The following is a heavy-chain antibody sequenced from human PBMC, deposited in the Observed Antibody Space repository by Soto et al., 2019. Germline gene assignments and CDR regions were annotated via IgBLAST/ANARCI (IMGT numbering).Heavy chain of an antibody. CDR3: ARSIAAAGI. J-gene: IGHJ1*01. D-gene: IGHD6-13*01. CDR1: GFTFSSYG. V-gene: IGHV3-33*01. Sequence: QVQLVESGGGVVQPGRSLRLSCAASGFTFSSYGMHWVRQAPGKGLEWVAVIWYDGSNKYYADSVKGRFTISRDNSNNTLYLQLNSLRDEDRAAYYCARSIAAAGIWGQGNLVTVSS. CDR2: IWYDGSNK.